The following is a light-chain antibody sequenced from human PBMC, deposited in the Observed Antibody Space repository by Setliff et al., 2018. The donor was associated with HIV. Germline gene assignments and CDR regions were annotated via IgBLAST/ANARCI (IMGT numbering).Light chain of an antibody. V-gene: IGLV2-14*03. Sequence: QSALTQPASVSGSPGQSITISCTGTSSDVGGYNYVSWYQQHPGKAPKLMIYDVTNRPSGVSNRFSGSNSGNTASLTISGLQAEDEADYYCSSYTSGSTPLYVFGTGTKVTVL. CDR3: SSYTSGSTPLYV. CDR2: DVT. J-gene: IGLJ1*01. CDR1: SSDVGGYNY.